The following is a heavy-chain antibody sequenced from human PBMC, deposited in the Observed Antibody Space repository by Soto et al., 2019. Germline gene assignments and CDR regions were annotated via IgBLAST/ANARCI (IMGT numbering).Heavy chain of an antibody. V-gene: IGHV1-2*02. CDR3: ARVLFSTSPAGYISGWVYSDYGMDV. D-gene: IGHD6-19*01. CDR2: SNPNSGGT. CDR1: GYTFTGYY. J-gene: IGHJ6*04. Sequence: ASVKVSCKASGYTFTGYYMHWVRQAPGQGLEWMGWSNPNSGGTNYAQKFQGRVTMTRDTSISTAYMELSRLRSDDTAVYYCARVLFSTSPAGYISGWVYSDYGMDVWGKGTTVAVSS.